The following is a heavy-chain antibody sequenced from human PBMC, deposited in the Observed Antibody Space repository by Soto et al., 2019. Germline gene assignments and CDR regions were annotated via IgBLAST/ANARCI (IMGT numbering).Heavy chain of an antibody. Sequence: ASVKVSCTAFCYTFTSYGISWVRQAPGQGLEWMGWISAYNGNTNYAQKLQGRVTMTTDTSTSTAYMELRSLRSDDTAVYYCASGYYGSGSQYYFDYWGQGTLVTVSS. CDR1: CYTFTSYG. V-gene: IGHV1-18*04. D-gene: IGHD3-10*01. CDR2: ISAYNGNT. CDR3: ASGYYGSGSQYYFDY. J-gene: IGHJ4*02.